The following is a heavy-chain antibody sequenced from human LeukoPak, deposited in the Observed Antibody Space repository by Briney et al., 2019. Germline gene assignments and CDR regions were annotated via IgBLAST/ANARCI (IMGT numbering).Heavy chain of an antibody. J-gene: IGHJ4*02. Sequence: ASVKLSCKASGYTFTSYGISWVRQGPGQGVERMGWVRTSTATTTFAQQFQSRGTMTTDTSTSTAYMERRSLRSDDPAVYYCARGPEGAGWGQGTLVTVSS. CDR2: VRTSTATT. D-gene: IGHD1-26*01. CDR3: ARGPEGAG. V-gene: IGHV1-18*01. CDR1: GYTFTSYG.